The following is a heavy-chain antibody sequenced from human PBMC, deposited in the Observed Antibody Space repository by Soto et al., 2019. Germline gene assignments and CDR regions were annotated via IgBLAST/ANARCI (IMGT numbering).Heavy chain of an antibody. CDR2: IYYSGST. CDR3: ASSTNWNPSTNWFDP. V-gene: IGHV4-61*01. CDR1: GGSVSSGSYY. D-gene: IGHD1-1*01. Sequence: SETLSLTCTVSGGSVSSGSYYWSWIRQPPGKGLEWIGYIYYSGSTNYNPSLKSRATISVDTSKNQFSLKLSSVTAADTAVYYCASSTNWNPSTNWFDPWGQGTLVTVSS. J-gene: IGHJ5*02.